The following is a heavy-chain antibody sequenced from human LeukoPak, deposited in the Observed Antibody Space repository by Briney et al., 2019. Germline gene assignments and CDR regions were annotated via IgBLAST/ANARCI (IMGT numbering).Heavy chain of an antibody. CDR2: ISSSGSTI. J-gene: IGHJ4*02. D-gene: IGHD4-17*01. CDR3: ASTYGDYQFDY. Sequence: GGSLRLSCAASGFTFSSYAMSWVRQAPGKGLEWVSYISSSGSTIYYADSVKGRFTISRDNAKNSLYLQMNSLRPEDTAVYYCASTYGDYQFDYWGQGTLVTVSS. CDR1: GFTFSSYA. V-gene: IGHV3-48*03.